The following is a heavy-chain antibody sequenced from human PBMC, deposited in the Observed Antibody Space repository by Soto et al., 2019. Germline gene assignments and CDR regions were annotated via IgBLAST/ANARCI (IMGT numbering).Heavy chain of an antibody. CDR2: INWKSDV. D-gene: IGHD3-16*01. J-gene: IGHJ4*02. CDR3: AISQDRGGRTTFIY. Sequence: GGSLRLSCAVSGFTFDDNAMHWVRQAPEKGLEWVSGINWKSDVGYADSVKGRFTISRDNAENSLYLQMNSLRAEDMALYYSAISQDRGGRTTFIYWGQGTQVTVSS. V-gene: IGHV3-9*03. CDR1: GFTFDDNA.